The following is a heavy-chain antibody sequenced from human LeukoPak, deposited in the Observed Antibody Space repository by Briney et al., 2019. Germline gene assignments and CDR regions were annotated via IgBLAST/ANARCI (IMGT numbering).Heavy chain of an antibody. V-gene: IGHV3-48*04. J-gene: IGHJ4*02. CDR3: ARDHMGYDY. D-gene: IGHD1-26*01. Sequence: GGSLRLSCAASGFTFSSYSMNWVRQAPGKGLEWVSYISSGGSTTYYVGSVKGRFTVSRDNAKNSLYLQMNSLRAEDTAVYYCARDHMGYDYWGQGTLVTVSS. CDR1: GFTFSSYS. CDR2: ISSGGSTT.